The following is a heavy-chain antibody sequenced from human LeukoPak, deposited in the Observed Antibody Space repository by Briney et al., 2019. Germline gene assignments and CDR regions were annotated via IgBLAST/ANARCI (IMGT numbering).Heavy chain of an antibody. CDR1: GFTFTGHN. J-gene: IGHJ4*02. D-gene: IGHD3-16*01. CDR2: VSISSGTI. V-gene: IGHV3-48*04. Sequence: PGGSLRLSCAASGFTFTGHNMNWVRQAPGKGLEWVSFVSISSGTIYYADSVKGRLSISRDNAKSSLDLQMNSLRAEDTAVYYCARAMSTFGGVRNYFDSWGQGTLVTVSS. CDR3: ARAMSTFGGVRNYFDS.